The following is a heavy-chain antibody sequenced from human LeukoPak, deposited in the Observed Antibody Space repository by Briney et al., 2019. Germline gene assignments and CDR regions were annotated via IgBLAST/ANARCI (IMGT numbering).Heavy chain of an antibody. J-gene: IGHJ4*02. D-gene: IGHD3-22*01. CDR2: IIPIFGTA. Sequence: SVKVSCKASGGTFSSYAISWVQQAPGQGLEWMGGIIPIFGTANYAQKFQGRVTITADESTSTAYMELSSLRSEDTAVYYCATQYYYDSSGLVHYWGQGTLVTVSS. V-gene: IGHV1-69*13. CDR1: GGTFSSYA. CDR3: ATQYYYDSSGLVHY.